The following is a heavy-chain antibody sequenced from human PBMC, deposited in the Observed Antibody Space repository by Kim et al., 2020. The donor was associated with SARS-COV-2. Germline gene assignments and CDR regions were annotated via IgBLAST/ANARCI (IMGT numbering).Heavy chain of an antibody. J-gene: IGHJ2*01. CDR2: ITDTGRTQ. D-gene: IGHD2-2*01. CDR1: GFTFRNYF. V-gene: IGHV3-74*01. Sequence: GGSLRLSCAASGFTFRNYFMNWVRQAPGKGPEWISRITDTGRTQSYADSVKGRFTTSRDNTKNTVYLEMTSLRAEDTAIYYCARDEGFTNHACDFDHWGRGTLVTVSS. CDR3: ARDEGFTNHACDFDH.